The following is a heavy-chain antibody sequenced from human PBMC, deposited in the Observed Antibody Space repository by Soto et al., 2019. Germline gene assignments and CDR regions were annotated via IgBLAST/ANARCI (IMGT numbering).Heavy chain of an antibody. CDR1: GGSISSGGYY. CDR2: ILYSGST. CDR3: ARGYYDYVWGSYFGYGRYFDL. J-gene: IGHJ2*01. V-gene: IGHV4-31*03. Sequence: QVQLQESGPGLVKPSQTLSLTCTVSGGSISSGGYYWSWIRQHPGKGLEGIGFILYSGSTYCNPSLKSRVTISVDTSKNQFSLKLSSVTAADTAVYYCARGYYDYVWGSYFGYGRYFDLWGRGTLVTVSS. D-gene: IGHD3-16*01.